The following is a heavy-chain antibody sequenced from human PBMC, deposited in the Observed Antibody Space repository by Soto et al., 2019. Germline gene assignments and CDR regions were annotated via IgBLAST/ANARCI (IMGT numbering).Heavy chain of an antibody. J-gene: IGHJ5*02. D-gene: IGHD3-22*01. CDR3: ARHKTTMLTVVSAFDP. Sequence: PAETLSLTCTVSGDSITRSNFYWGWTRQPPGKGLEWLGSIFYSGSTFYNPALNSRVTFSVDTSKNHFSLKLSSVTAADTAVYYWARHKTTMLTVVSAFDPWGQGTRVTVSS. CDR1: GDSITRSNFY. CDR2: IFYSGST. V-gene: IGHV4-39*02.